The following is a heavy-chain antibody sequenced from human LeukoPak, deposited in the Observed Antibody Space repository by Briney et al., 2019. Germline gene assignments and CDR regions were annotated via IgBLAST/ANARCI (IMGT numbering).Heavy chain of an antibody. CDR3: AKSHVSELYYYMDV. Sequence: GGSLRLSCAASGITFSSYAMSWVRQAPGKGLEWVSAISGSGGSTYYADSVKGRFTISRDNSKNTLYLQMNSLRAEDTAVYYCAKSHVSELYYYMDVWGKGTTVTVSS. J-gene: IGHJ6*03. CDR2: ISGSGGST. CDR1: GITFSSYA. V-gene: IGHV3-23*01. D-gene: IGHD1-26*01.